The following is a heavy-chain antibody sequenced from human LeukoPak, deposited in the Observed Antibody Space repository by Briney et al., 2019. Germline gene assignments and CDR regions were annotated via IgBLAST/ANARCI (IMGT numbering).Heavy chain of an antibody. CDR1: GGSISNYY. Sequence: PSETLSLTCTVSGGSISNYYWSWVRQPPGKGLEWIGHIYYSGTTNYSPSLKSRVTISVDTSKNQFSLKLNSVTAADTAVYYCARYYDILTGYSNWFDPWGQGTLVTVSS. V-gene: IGHV4-59*13. CDR3: ARYYDILTGYSNWFDP. J-gene: IGHJ5*02. CDR2: IYYSGTT. D-gene: IGHD3-9*01.